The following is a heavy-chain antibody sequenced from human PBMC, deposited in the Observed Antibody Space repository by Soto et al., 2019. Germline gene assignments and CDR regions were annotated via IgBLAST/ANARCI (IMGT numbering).Heavy chain of an antibody. Sequence: QVQLVQSGAEVKKPGSSVKVSCKASGGTFSSYTISWVRQAPGQGLEWMGRIIPILGIANYAQKFQGRVTITADKSTRTAYMELSSLRSEDTAVYYCARGSLSRYDSSGYYPYYFDYWGQGTLVTVSS. CDR1: GGTFSSYT. J-gene: IGHJ4*02. D-gene: IGHD3-22*01. CDR3: ARGSLSRYDSSGYYPYYFDY. CDR2: IIPILGIA. V-gene: IGHV1-69*02.